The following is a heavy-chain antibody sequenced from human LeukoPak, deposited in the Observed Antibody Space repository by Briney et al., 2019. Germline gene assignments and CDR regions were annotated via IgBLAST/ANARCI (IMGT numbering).Heavy chain of an antibody. J-gene: IGHJ4*02. CDR3: ARVRDLWFGDSDY. D-gene: IGHD3-10*01. CDR2: INPNSGDT. V-gene: IGHV1-2*02. CDR1: GYTFTGYY. Sequence: GASVKVSCKASGYTFTGYYMHWVRQAPGQGLEWMGWINPNSGDTNYAQKFQGRVTMTRDTSISTAYMELSRLRSDDTAVYYCARVRDLWFGDSDYWGQGTLVTVSS.